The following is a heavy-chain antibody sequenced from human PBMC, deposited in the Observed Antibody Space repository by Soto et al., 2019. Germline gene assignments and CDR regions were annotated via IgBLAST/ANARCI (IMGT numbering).Heavy chain of an antibody. CDR3: ARTLVKRNDY. V-gene: IGHV1-69*06. CDR1: GGTFSSYA. Sequence: GASVKVSCKASGGTFSSYAISWVRQAPGQGLEWMGGIIPIFGTANYAQKFQGRVTMTGDTSTSTVYMELSSLRSEDTAVYYCARTLVKRNDYWGQGTLVTVSS. D-gene: IGHD6-6*01. J-gene: IGHJ4*02. CDR2: IIPIFGTA.